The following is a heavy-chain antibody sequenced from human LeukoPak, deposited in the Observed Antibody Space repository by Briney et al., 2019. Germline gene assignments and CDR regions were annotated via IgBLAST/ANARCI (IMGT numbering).Heavy chain of an antibody. J-gene: IGHJ4*02. CDR1: GFTFSDYY. CDR3: AKTHYPSGWSTFDY. V-gene: IGHV3-11*04. D-gene: IGHD6-19*01. Sequence: YPGGSLRLSCAASGFTFSDYYMSWIRQAPGKGLEWVSYISSSGSTIYYADSVKGRFTISRDNAKNSLYLQMNSLRAEDTAVYYCAKTHYPSGWSTFDYWGQGTLVTVSS. CDR2: ISSSGSTI.